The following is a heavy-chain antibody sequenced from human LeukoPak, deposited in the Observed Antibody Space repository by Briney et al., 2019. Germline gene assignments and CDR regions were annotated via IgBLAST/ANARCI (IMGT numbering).Heavy chain of an antibody. CDR3: ARPLDTSLANPFDI. CDR1: GASISSSSYF. D-gene: IGHD3-16*01. Sequence: SETLSLTCTVSGASISSSSYFWGWIRQSPGKGLEYIGSVYYSGRTYYNPSLKSRVTISLDTSTNQFSLRLTSVTAADTVVYYCARPLDTSLANPFDIWGHGTMVTVSS. V-gene: IGHV4-39*01. J-gene: IGHJ3*02. CDR2: VYYSGRT.